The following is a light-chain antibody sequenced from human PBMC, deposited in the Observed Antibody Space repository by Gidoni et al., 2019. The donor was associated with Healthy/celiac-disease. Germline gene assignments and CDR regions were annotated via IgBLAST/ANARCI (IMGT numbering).Light chain of an antibody. J-gene: IGKJ1*01. Sequence: DIQITQSPSTLSSSVGDRVTITCLASQSISSWLAWYQQKPGKAPKLLIYDASSLESGVPSRFSGSGSGTEFTLTISSLQPDDFATYYCQQYNSYWTFGQXTKVEIK. CDR1: QSISSW. CDR3: QQYNSYWT. V-gene: IGKV1-5*01. CDR2: DAS.